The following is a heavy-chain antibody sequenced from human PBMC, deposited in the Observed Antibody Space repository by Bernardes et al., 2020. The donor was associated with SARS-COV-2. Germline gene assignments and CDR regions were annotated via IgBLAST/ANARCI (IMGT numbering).Heavy chain of an antibody. Sequence: GGSLRLSCAASGFTFSDYHMGWIRQAPGKGLEWVSYISSSGSAVYNGDSVKGRFTISRDNAKNSLYLQMNSLRAEDTAVYYCARDRLPSKYNGMDVWGQGTTVAVSS. V-gene: IGHV3-11*01. CDR3: ARDRLPSKYNGMDV. D-gene: IGHD2-2*01. J-gene: IGHJ6*02. CDR1: GFTFSDYH. CDR2: ISSSGSAV.